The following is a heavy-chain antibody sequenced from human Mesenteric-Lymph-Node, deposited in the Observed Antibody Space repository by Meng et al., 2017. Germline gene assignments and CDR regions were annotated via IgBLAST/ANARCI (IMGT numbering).Heavy chain of an antibody. CDR1: RTSISSGNW. V-gene: IGHV4-4*02. Sequence: QVQVQAPGTVLVTPSQTQSLSCVVTRTSISSGNWWNWVRQPPGKGLEWIGDIYHSGSTNYNPSLKSRVTKSGDKSKNQFSLKLSSVTAADTAVYYCARGGYYSFDYWGQGTLVTVSS. D-gene: IGHD5-18*01. J-gene: IGHJ4*02. CDR2: IYHSGST. CDR3: ARGGYYSFDY.